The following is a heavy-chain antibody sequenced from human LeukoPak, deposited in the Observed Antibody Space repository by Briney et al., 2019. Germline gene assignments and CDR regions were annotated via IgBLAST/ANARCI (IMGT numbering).Heavy chain of an antibody. J-gene: IGHJ5*02. Sequence: SETLSLTCTVSGGSISSSSYYWGCIRQPPGKGLEWIGSIYYSGSTYYNPSLKSRVTISVDTSKNQFSLKLSSVTAADTAVYYCARDELGYCSSTSCYKGGSWPTGWFDPWGQGTLVTVSS. V-gene: IGHV4-39*07. CDR2: IYYSGST. CDR1: GGSISSSSYY. D-gene: IGHD2-2*02. CDR3: ARDELGYCSSTSCYKGGSWPTGWFDP.